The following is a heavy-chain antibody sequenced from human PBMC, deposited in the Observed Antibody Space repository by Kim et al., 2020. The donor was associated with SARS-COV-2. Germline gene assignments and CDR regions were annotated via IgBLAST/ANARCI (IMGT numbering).Heavy chain of an antibody. J-gene: IGHJ4*02. CDR2: INHSGST. D-gene: IGHD6-13*01. CDR3: ARVRLRIAAAGNLFDY. V-gene: IGHV4-34*01. Sequence: SETLSLTCAVYGGSFSGYYWSWIRQPPGKGLEWIGEINHSGSTNYNPSLKSRVTISVDTSKNQFSLKLSSVTAADTAVYYCARVRLRIAAAGNLFDYWGQGTLVTVSS. CDR1: GGSFSGYY.